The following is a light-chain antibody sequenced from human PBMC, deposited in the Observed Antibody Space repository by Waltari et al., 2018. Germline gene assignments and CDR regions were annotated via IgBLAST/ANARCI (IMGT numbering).Light chain of an antibody. CDR3: QQYKSYKT. CDR2: GAS. CDR1: QSITTS. Sequence: DIQMTQSPSTLSASVGDNVIISCRASQSITTSLAWYQQKPGKAPDALIYGASNLESGVPSRFSGSGSGTEFTLTISSLQPDDFATYYCQQYKSYKTFGQGTRVEIK. V-gene: IGKV1-5*03. J-gene: IGKJ1*01.